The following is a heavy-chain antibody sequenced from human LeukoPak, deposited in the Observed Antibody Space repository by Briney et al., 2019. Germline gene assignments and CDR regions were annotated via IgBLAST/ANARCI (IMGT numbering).Heavy chain of an antibody. J-gene: IGHJ4*02. CDR3: ARKMGGWYVFDY. CDR1: GGSISNYY. V-gene: IGHV4-59*08. Sequence: PSETLSLTCTVSGGSISNYYWSWIRQPPGKGLEWIGYIYYSGGSTNYNPSLKSRVTISVDTSKNQFSLKLSSVTAADTAVYYCARKMGGWYVFDYWGQGTLVTVSS. CDR2: IYYSGGST. D-gene: IGHD6-19*01.